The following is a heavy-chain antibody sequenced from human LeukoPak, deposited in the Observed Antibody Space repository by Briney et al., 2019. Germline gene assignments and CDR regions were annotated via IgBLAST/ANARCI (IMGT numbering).Heavy chain of an antibody. CDR1: GFTFSRFA. J-gene: IGHJ4*02. D-gene: IGHD2-2*01. CDR2: INTDSSDI. Sequence: PGGSLRLSCAASGFTFSRFAMNWVRQAPGKGLEWISYINTDSSDIHYADSVKGRFTITRDNARNTLFLQLSSLRAEHAAVYYCARDTFQPGLIDSWGQGTLVTLSS. V-gene: IGHV3-21*05. CDR3: ARDTFQPGLIDS.